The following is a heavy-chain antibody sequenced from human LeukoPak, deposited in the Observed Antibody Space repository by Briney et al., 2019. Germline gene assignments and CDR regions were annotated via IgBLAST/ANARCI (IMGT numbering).Heavy chain of an antibody. D-gene: IGHD1-26*01. Sequence: GESLKISCTGSGYSFTSYWVGWVRQMPGKGLEWMGIIYPGDSDTRYSPSFQGQVTISADKSISTAYLQWSSLRASDTAMYYCARRVAGSYHDAFDIWGQGTMVTVSS. J-gene: IGHJ3*02. V-gene: IGHV5-51*01. CDR1: GYSFTSYW. CDR2: IYPGDSDT. CDR3: ARRVAGSYHDAFDI.